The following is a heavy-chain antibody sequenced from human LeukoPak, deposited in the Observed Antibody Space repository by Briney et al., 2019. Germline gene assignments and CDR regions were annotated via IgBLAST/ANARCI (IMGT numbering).Heavy chain of an antibody. Sequence: SETLSLTCNATGGSTSMYYWSWIRQPPGEGLECIGYTSYSGSTDYSPSLKSRVTISLDTSKNQFSLRLTSVTAADPAVYYCPITANGFHYSGQGILVTVSS. D-gene: IGHD1-20*01. CDR3: PITANGFHY. V-gene: IGHV4-59*01. J-gene: IGHJ4*02. CDR1: GGSTSMYY. CDR2: TSYSGST.